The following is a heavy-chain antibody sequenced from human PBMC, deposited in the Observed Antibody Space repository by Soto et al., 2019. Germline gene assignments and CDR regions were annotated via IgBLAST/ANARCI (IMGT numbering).Heavy chain of an antibody. CDR2: LSTNSGNT. J-gene: IGHJ4*02. CDR1: GDPFGTYA. D-gene: IGHD1-7*01. CDR3: ARTYNWNSEGFDH. Sequence: GASVKVSWTASGDPFGTYAITWVRHAPEQGLEWVGLLSTNSGNTYYAQHFPGRVTLTTYTSTTTAYMELMSLTSDDTAIYYCARTYNWNSEGFDHWGQGTLVTVSS. V-gene: IGHV1-18*04.